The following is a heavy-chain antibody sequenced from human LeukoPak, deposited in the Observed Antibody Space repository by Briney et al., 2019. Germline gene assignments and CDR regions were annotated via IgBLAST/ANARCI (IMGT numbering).Heavy chain of an antibody. CDR3: ARSVKMPTIVH. Sequence: GASVKVSCKASGYTFTTYYMHWVRQAPGQGLQWMGIINPSGGSTSYAQKFQGRVTMIRDTSTSTVYMELSSLRSDDTAIYYCARSVKMPTIVHWGQGTLVTVSS. V-gene: IGHV1-46*03. CDR2: INPSGGST. CDR1: GYTFTTYY. D-gene: IGHD5-24*01. J-gene: IGHJ4*02.